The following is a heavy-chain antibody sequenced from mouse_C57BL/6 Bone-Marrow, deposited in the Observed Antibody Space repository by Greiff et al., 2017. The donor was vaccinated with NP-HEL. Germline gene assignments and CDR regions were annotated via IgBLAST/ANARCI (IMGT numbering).Heavy chain of an antibody. CDR1: GYTFTGYW. D-gene: IGHD2-10*01. CDR2: ILPGSGST. V-gene: IGHV1-9*01. J-gene: IGHJ1*03. CDR3: ARSPYYGNYVGYFDV. Sequence: VQVVESGAELMKPGASVKLSCKATGYTFTGYWIEWVKQRPGHGLEWIGEILPGSGSTNYNEKFKGKATFTADTSSNTAYMQLSSLTTADSAIYYCARSPYYGNYVGYFDVWGTGTTVTVSS.